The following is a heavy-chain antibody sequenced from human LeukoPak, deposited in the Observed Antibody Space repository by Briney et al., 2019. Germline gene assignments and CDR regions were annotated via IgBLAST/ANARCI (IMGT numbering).Heavy chain of an antibody. V-gene: IGHV3-7*01. CDR2: IKQDGSEQ. CDR1: GFTFSSYW. Sequence: PGGSLRLSCAASGFTFSSYWMSWVRQAPGKGLEWVANIKQDGSEQYYVDSVKGRFSISRDNAKNSLYLQMNSLRAEDTAVYYCARDWGGSGSLFDYWGQGTLVTVSS. D-gene: IGHD3-10*01. CDR3: ARDWGGSGSLFDY. J-gene: IGHJ4*02.